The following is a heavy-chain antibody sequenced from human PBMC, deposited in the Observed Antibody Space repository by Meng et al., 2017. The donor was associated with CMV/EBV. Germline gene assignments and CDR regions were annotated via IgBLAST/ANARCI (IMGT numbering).Heavy chain of an antibody. CDR3: ARDDSSY. CDR1: GFTFSSYS. J-gene: IGHJ4*02. Sequence: GESLKISCAASGFTFSSYSMNWVRQAPGKGLEWVSSISSSGSYIYYADSVKGRFTISRDNAKNSLYLQMNSLRAEDTAVYYCARDDSSYWGQGTLVTVSS. D-gene: IGHD3-22*01. V-gene: IGHV3-21*01. CDR2: ISSSGSYI.